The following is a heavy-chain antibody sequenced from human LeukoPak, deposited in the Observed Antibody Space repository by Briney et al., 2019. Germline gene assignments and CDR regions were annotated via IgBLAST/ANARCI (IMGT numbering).Heavy chain of an antibody. CDR2: ISYDGSNK. J-gene: IGHJ4*02. Sequence: GGSLRLSCAASGFTFSSYAMHWVRQAPGKGLEWVAVISYDGSNKYYADSVKGRFTISRDNSKNTLYLQMNSLRAEDTAVYYCAKGADQQEYSSSWCDFDYWGQGTLVTVSS. D-gene: IGHD6-13*01. CDR1: GFTFSSYA. CDR3: AKGADQQEYSSSWCDFDY. V-gene: IGHV3-30-3*01.